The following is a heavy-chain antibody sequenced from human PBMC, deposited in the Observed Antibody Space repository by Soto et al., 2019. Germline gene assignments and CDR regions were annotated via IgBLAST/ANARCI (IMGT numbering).Heavy chain of an antibody. CDR3: ARANHRSTSYFDY. CDR1: GGSISSYY. CDR2: IYYSGST. J-gene: IGHJ4*02. V-gene: IGHV4-59*01. D-gene: IGHD2-2*01. Sequence: PSEPLSHTYTGSGGSISSYYWSWIRKPPGKGLEWIGYIYYSGSTNYNPSLKSRVTISVDTSKNQFSLKLSSVTAADTAVYYCARANHRSTSYFDYWGQGTLVT.